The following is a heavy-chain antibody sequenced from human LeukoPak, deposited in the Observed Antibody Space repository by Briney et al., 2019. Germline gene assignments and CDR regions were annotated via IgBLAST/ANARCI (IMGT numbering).Heavy chain of an antibody. Sequence: ASVKVSCKVSGYTLTELSMHWVRQAPGKGLEWMGGFDPEDGETIYARKFQGRVTMTEDTSTDTAYMELSSLRSEDTAVYYCATQRKIRRITIFGIAFDIWGQGTMVTVSS. D-gene: IGHD3-3*01. J-gene: IGHJ3*02. CDR1: GYTLTELS. CDR2: FDPEDGET. CDR3: ATQRKIRRITIFGIAFDI. V-gene: IGHV1-24*01.